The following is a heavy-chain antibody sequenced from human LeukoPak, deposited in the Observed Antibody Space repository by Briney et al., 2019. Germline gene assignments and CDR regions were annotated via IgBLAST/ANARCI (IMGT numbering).Heavy chain of an antibody. Sequence: PSRTLSLTCAVSGRSISGTNWWSCVRQPPGQGLEWIGEISLAGQANYNPSLNGRVTMSLDKSSNQLSLHLTSVTAADTATYYCSRESGPFCPFGYWGQGTLVIVSS. CDR1: GRSISGTNW. CDR3: SRESGPFCPFGY. J-gene: IGHJ4*02. V-gene: IGHV4-4*02. CDR2: ISLAGQA. D-gene: IGHD1-26*01.